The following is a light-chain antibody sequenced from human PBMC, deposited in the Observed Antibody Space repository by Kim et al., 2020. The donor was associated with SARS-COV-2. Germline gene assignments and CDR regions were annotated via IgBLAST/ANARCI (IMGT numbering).Light chain of an antibody. V-gene: IGKV1-5*03. CDR2: RAS. Sequence: DIQMTQSPSTLSASVGDSVTITCRASQSVNTWLAWYQQKSGKAPKLLIYRASSLESGVPSRFSGSGSGTEFTLTINSLQPDDFATYYCQQYYIYWTFGQGTKVDIK. CDR3: QQYYIYWT. J-gene: IGKJ1*01. CDR1: QSVNTW.